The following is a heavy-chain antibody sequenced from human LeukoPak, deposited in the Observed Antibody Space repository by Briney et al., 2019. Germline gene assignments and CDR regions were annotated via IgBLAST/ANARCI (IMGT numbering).Heavy chain of an antibody. CDR1: GFIFSSVE. J-gene: IGHJ3*02. CDR3: ARDMGDIVVVPAAMVAFDI. D-gene: IGHD2-2*01. CDR2: ISSSVSTI. V-gene: IGHV3-48*03. Sequence: GGSLRLSCAASGFIFSSVEMNWVRQAPGKGLEWVSYISSSVSTIYYADSVKGRFTISRDNAKNSLYLQMNSLRAEDTAVYYCARDMGDIVVVPAAMVAFDIWGQGTMVTVSS.